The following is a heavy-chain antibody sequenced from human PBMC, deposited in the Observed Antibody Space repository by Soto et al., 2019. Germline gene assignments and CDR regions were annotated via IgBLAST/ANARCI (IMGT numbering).Heavy chain of an antibody. Sequence: GGSLRLSCAASGFTFSSYGMHWVRQAPGKGLEWVAVIWYDGSNKYYADSVKGRFTISRDNSKNTLYLQMNSLRAEDTAVYYCARDRGSSSWFSLFDYWGQGTLVTVSS. CDR3: ARDRGSSSWFSLFDY. CDR1: GFTFSSYG. J-gene: IGHJ4*02. CDR2: IWYDGSNK. V-gene: IGHV3-33*01. D-gene: IGHD6-13*01.